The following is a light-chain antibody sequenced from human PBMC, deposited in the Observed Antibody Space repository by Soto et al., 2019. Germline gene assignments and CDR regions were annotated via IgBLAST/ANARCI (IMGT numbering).Light chain of an antibody. Sequence: DIQMTQSPSSLSASVGDRVTITCRASQNISPFLNWYQQKPGKAPKLLIYAASTLQRGVPSRFAGRGSGTEFTLTISSLQPEDFATYYCQQSYITTVTFGQGTKVDI. CDR1: QNISPF. J-gene: IGKJ2*01. CDR2: AAS. V-gene: IGKV1-39*01. CDR3: QQSYITTVT.